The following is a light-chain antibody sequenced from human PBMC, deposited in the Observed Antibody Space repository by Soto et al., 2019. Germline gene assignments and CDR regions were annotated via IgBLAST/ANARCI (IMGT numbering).Light chain of an antibody. CDR3: QQYNTYSPT. V-gene: IGKV1-5*01. J-gene: IGKJ2*01. CDR2: DAS. CDR1: QSINSG. Sequence: DIQMTQSPSTLSASVGDRVTITCRARQSINSGLAWYQQKPGKAPNLLIYDASSLQGGVPSRFSGSGSGTEFTLTISSLQPDDFATYYCQQYNTYSPTFGQGTKLEIK.